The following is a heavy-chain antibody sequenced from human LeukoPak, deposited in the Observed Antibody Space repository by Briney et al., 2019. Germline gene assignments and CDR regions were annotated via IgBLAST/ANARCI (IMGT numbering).Heavy chain of an antibody. CDR3: ARGGDSMIVVGPFDY. D-gene: IGHD3-22*01. CDR2: IYYSGST. J-gene: IGHJ4*02. V-gene: IGHV4-39*01. CDR1: GGSISSSSYC. Sequence: SETLSLTCTVSGGSISSSSYCWGWIRQPPGKGLEWIGSIYYSGSTYYNPSLKSRVTISVDTSKNQFSLKLSSVTAADTAVYYCARGGDSMIVVGPFDYWGQGTLVTVSS.